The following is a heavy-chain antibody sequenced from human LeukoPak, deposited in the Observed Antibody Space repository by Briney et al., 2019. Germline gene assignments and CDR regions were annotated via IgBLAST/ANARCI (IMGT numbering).Heavy chain of an antibody. CDR1: GFTFSSYA. CDR2: ISGSGGST. Sequence: GGSLRLSCAASGFTFSSYAMSWVRQAPGKGLEWVSAISGSGGSTYYADSVKGRFTISRGNPKNTLFLQMNSLRTEDTAVYYCAKNSLSSRLRYFDYWGQGTLVTVSS. V-gene: IGHV3-23*01. CDR3: AKNSLSSRLRYFDY. D-gene: IGHD4-17*01. J-gene: IGHJ4*02.